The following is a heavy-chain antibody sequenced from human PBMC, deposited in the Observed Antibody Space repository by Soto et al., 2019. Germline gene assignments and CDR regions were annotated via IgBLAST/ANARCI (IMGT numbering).Heavy chain of an antibody. J-gene: IGHJ4*02. CDR1: GGTFSSYR. Sequence: QIHLVQSGAEVKKPGSSVKVSCKASGGTFSSYRINWVRQTPGQGLEWVGGIVPIYRTADYAQNFQGRVTITADESARTAYMELRSLTSQDTAVYYCVRDSGAKLSSSWGQGTLVTVSS. D-gene: IGHD6-13*01. CDR3: VRDSGAKLSSS. CDR2: IVPIYRTA. V-gene: IGHV1-69*01.